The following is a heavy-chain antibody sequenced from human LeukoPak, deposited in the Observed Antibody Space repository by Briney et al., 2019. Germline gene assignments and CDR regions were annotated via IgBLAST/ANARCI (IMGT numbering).Heavy chain of an antibody. J-gene: IGHJ4*02. Sequence: PGGSLRLSCAASGFTFTSYSKSWVRQAPGKGLEWVSGTSDRGDYTYYADSVKGRFTISRDSSKNTLFLQMSSLRAEDTALYFCARKAQYNGHYPLDYWGQGTLVTVSS. V-gene: IGHV3-23*01. CDR2: TSDRGDYT. CDR1: GFTFTSYS. CDR3: ARKAQYNGHYPLDY. D-gene: IGHD1-7*01.